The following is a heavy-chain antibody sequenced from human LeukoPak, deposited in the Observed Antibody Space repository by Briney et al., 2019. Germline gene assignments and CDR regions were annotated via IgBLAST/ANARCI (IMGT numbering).Heavy chain of an antibody. CDR2: IYSDEST. CDR3: ARVPYRSPSHFDY. Sequence: GGSLRLSCTAPEITPRTHRTHTLPQAPAKALEWVSAIYSDESTYYADSVKGRFTISRGNSKNTLSLQMNSLRAEDTGLYYCARVPYRSPSHFDYWGQGTLVTVSS. J-gene: IGHJ4*02. CDR1: EITPRTHR. V-gene: IGHV3-66*01. D-gene: IGHD4-11*01.